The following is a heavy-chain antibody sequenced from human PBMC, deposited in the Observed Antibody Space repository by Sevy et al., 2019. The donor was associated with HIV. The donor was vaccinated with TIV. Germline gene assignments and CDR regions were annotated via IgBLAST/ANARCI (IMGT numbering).Heavy chain of an antibody. CDR2: ISGSGGST. Sequence: GGSLRLSCAASGFTFSSYAMSWVRQAPGKGLEWVSAISGSGGSTYYADSVKGRFTISRDNSKNTLYLQMNSLRAEDTDVYYCAKDGYYYGSGSGKSYYYYGMDVWGQGTTVTVSS. J-gene: IGHJ6*02. CDR1: GFTFSSYA. CDR3: AKDGYYYGSGSGKSYYYYGMDV. D-gene: IGHD3-10*01. V-gene: IGHV3-23*01.